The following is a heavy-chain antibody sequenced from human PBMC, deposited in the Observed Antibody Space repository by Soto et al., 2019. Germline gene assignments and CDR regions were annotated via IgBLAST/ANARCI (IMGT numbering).Heavy chain of an antibody. CDR1: GDSISIGDYY. V-gene: IGHV4-30-4*01. Sequence: TLSLTCTVSGDSISIGDYYWSWIPQPPRKGLEWIGYIYYSGSTSYKPSLMSRLSISVDTSKNQFSLKLTSVTAADTAVYYCARDRGFSYGTAGGVDPWGQGTLVTVSS. D-gene: IGHD5-18*01. CDR2: IYYSGST. CDR3: ARDRGFSYGTAGGVDP. J-gene: IGHJ5*02.